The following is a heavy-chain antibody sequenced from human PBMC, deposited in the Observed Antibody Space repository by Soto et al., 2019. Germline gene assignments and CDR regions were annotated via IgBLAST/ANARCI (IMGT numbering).Heavy chain of an antibody. CDR1: GFSLRGYS. Sequence: EVQLVESGGGFVQPGGSLRLSCAASGFSLRGYSMIWVRQAPGKGLEWVSYISGSGTTIYYADSVKGRFTISRDNVKNSVYLQMNSLGDEDTAVYYCARGAGYGDYGGYWGQGTLVTVSS. D-gene: IGHD4-17*01. CDR3: ARGAGYGDYGGY. CDR2: ISGSGTTI. V-gene: IGHV3-48*02. J-gene: IGHJ4*02.